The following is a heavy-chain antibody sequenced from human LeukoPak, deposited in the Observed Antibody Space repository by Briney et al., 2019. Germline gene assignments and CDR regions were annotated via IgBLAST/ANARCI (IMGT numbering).Heavy chain of an antibody. CDR2: INPSGGST. CDR3: ARVRSPFYGDYSAVAFDI. V-gene: IGHV1-46*01. Sequence: GASVKVSCKASGYTFTSYYMHWVRQAPGQGLEWMGIINPSGGSTSYAQKFQGRVTMTRDMSTSTVYMELSSLRSEDTAVYYCARVRSPFYGDYSAVAFDIWGQGTMVTVSS. D-gene: IGHD4-17*01. CDR1: GYTFTSYY. J-gene: IGHJ3*02.